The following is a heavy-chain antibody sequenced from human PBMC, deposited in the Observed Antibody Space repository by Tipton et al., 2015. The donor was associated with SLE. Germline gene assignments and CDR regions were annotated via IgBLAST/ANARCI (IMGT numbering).Heavy chain of an antibody. CDR3: ARECSGTGCLDY. V-gene: IGHV1-18*01. Sequence: QSGPEVKKPGASVKVSCKASGYTFTSYGISWVRQAPGQGLEWMGWISAYNGNTNYAQKLQGRVTMTTDTSTSTSYMELKNPRSDDTAIYYCARECSGTGCLDYWGRGTLVTVSS. D-gene: IGHD2-8*02. CDR2: ISAYNGNT. CDR1: GYTFTSYG. J-gene: IGHJ4*02.